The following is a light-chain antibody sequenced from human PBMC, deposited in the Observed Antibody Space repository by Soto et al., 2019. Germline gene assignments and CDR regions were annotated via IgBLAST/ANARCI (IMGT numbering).Light chain of an antibody. V-gene: IGKV1-27*01. CDR1: LPISNY. CDR3: QKYNSPPRT. CDR2: AAS. Sequence: DIQMTQSPSSLSASVGDRVTITCRASLPISNYLAWYQQKPGQIPNRLIYAASTLQAGVPSLFSGSGSSTDFLLPISSMPAEDVVAYYCQKYNSPPRTFGGGTKVEIK. J-gene: IGKJ4*01.